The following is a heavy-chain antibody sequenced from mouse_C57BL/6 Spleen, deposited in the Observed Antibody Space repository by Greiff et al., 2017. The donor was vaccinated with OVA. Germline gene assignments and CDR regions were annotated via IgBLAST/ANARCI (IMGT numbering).Heavy chain of an antibody. CDR1: GYTFTDYN. J-gene: IGHJ2*01. Sequence: DVKLQESGPELVKPGASVKIPCKASGYTFTDYNMDWVKQSHGKSLEWIGDINPNNGGTIYNQKFKGKATLTVDKSSSTAYMELRSLTSEDTAVYYCARHGSSYGPFDYWGQGTTLTVSS. CDR2: INPNNGGT. D-gene: IGHD1-1*01. V-gene: IGHV1-18*01. CDR3: ARHGSSYGPFDY.